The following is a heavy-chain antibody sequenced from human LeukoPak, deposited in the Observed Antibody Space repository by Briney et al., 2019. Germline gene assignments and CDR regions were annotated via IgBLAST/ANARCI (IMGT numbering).Heavy chain of an antibody. V-gene: IGHV4-59*11. J-gene: IGHJ5*02. CDR2: MSYSGNT. Sequence: SETLSLTCTVSGVSISSQFWSWVGQPPGKGREYIGYMSYSGNTNYNPSLISRVTISLDTSKNQFSLKLSSLTAADTAVYYCARFSSGSNWFDAWGREPWSPSPQ. CDR3: ARFSSGSNWFDA. CDR1: GVSISSQF.